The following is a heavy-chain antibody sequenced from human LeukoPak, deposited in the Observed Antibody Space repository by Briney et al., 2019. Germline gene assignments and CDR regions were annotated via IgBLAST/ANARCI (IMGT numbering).Heavy chain of an antibody. CDR1: GYTFTSNY. V-gene: IGHV1-46*01. CDR2: INPSGGST. Sequence: ASAKVSCEASGYTFTSNYMHWVRQAPGQGLEWVGIINPSGGSTSYAQKFQGRVTMTRDMSTSTAYMELRSLRSDDTAVYYCAREFASYYDFWSGSSWFDPWGQGTLVTVSS. CDR3: AREFASYYDFWSGSSWFDP. D-gene: IGHD3-3*01. J-gene: IGHJ5*02.